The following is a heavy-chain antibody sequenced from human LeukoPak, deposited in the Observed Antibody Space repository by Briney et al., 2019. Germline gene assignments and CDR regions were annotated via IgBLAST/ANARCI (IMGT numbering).Heavy chain of an antibody. CDR2: IRSKAYGGTT. D-gene: IGHD2-2*01. Sequence: PGGSLRLSCTASGFTFGDYAMSWVRQAPGEGLEWVGFIRSKAYGGTTEYAASVKGRFTISRDDSKSIAYLQMNSLKTEDTAVYYCTSFQVGLVCSSTSCPGYYGMDVWGKGTTVTVSS. V-gene: IGHV3-49*04. CDR3: TSFQVGLVCSSTSCPGYYGMDV. J-gene: IGHJ6*04. CDR1: GFTFGDYA.